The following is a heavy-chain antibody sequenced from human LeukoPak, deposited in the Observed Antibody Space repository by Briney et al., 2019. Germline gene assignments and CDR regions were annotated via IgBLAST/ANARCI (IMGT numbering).Heavy chain of an antibody. CDR2: ISGSGGST. V-gene: IGHV3-23*01. CDR3: AKAKKYCSGGSRYYFDH. Sequence: GGSLRLSCAASGFTFSSYAMSWVRQARGKGREGVSAISGSGGSTYYADSVKGRFTISRDNSKNALYLQMNSLRAEDTAVYYCAKAKKYCSGGSRYYFDHWGQGTLVTVPS. J-gene: IGHJ4*02. D-gene: IGHD2-15*01. CDR1: GFTFSSYA.